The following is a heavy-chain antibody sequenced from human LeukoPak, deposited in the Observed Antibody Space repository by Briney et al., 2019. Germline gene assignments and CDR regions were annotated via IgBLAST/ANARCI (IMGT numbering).Heavy chain of an antibody. D-gene: IGHD5-12*01. V-gene: IGHV1-69*05. J-gene: IGHJ6*03. CDR1: GGTFSSYA. Sequence: SVTVSCKASGGTFSSYAISWVRQAPGQGLEWIGGIIPIFGTANYAQKFQGRVTITTDESTSTACMELSSLRSEDTAVYYCARALSGYTLHYYYYYMDVWGKGTTVTVSS. CDR3: ARALSGYTLHYYYYYMDV. CDR2: IIPIFGTA.